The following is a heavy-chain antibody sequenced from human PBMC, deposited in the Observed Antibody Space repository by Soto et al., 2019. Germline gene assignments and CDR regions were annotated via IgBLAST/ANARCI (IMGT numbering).Heavy chain of an antibody. V-gene: IGHV1-8*01. CDR2: MNPNSGNT. D-gene: IGHD2-21*01. J-gene: IGHJ6*03. CDR1: GYTFTSYD. Sequence: ASVKVSCKASGYTFTSYDINWVRQATGQGLEWMGWMNPNSGNTGYAQKFQGRVTMTRNTSISTAYMELSSLRSEDTAVYYCARMRVTGYNSLWPHSTYYYYMYVWGKGTTVTVSS. CDR3: ARMRVTGYNSLWPHSTYYYYMYV.